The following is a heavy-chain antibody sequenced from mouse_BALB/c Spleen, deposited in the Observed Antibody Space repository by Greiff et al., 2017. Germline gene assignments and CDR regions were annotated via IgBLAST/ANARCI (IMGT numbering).Heavy chain of an antibody. CDR1: GFSLTSYG. V-gene: IGHV2-2*02. J-gene: IGHJ2*01. D-gene: IGHD1-1*01. CDR3: ARNGDYYGSSRFYFDY. Sequence: VKVVESGPGLVQPSQSLSITCTVSGFSLTSYGVHWVRQSPGKGLEWLGVIWSGGSTDYNAAFISRLSISKDNSKSQVFFKMNSLQANDTAIYYCARNGDYYGSSRFYFDYWGQGTTLTVSS. CDR2: IWSGGST.